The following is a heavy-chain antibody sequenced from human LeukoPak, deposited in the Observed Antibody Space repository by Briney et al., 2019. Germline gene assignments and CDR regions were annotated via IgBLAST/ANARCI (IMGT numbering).Heavy chain of an antibody. J-gene: IGHJ5*02. V-gene: IGHV4-39*07. CDR1: GGSISSTFYY. CDR2: INHSGST. D-gene: IGHD2-2*01. CDR3: ARSRRYCSTTTCYLSFDP. Sequence: SETLSLTCTVSGGSISSTFYYWSWIRQPPGKGLEWIGEINHSGSTNYNPSLKSRVNISLDTSKNQFSLRLTSVTAADTAVYYCARSRRYCSTTTCYLSFDPWGQGTLVTVSS.